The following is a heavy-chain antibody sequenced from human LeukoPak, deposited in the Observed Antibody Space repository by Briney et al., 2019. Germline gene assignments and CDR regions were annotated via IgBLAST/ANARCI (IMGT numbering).Heavy chain of an antibody. J-gene: IGHJ4*02. CDR3: ARGGGYDYGY. CDR1: GFTFSSYG. CDR2: INHSGST. D-gene: IGHD5-12*01. Sequence: GSLRLSCAASGFTFSSYGMHWVRQPPGKGLEWIGEINHSGSTNYNPSLKSRVTISVDTSKNQFSLKLSSVTAADTAVYYCARGGGYDYGYWGQGTLVTVSS. V-gene: IGHV4-34*01.